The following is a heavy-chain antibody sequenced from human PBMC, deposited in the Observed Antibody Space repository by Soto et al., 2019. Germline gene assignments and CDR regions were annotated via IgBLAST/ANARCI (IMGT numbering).Heavy chain of an antibody. V-gene: IGHV3-74*01. J-gene: IGHJ5*01. CDR3: TDPFAVFIVS. CDR1: GFSFSNYY. CDR2: IYSDGSRT. D-gene: IGHD1-26*01. Sequence: EVQLLESGGGLVQPGGSLRLSCAASGFSFSNYYMHWVGQVPGKGLEWVSHIYSDGSRTTYAESVKGRFTISRDNAKNKLYLQMSSLRAEDTDVYYCTDPFAVFIVSWGPGTLFTFSS.